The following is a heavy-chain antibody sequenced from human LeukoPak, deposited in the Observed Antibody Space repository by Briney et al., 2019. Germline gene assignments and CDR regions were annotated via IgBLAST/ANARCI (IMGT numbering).Heavy chain of an antibody. Sequence: HSGGSLRLSCAASGFTFSSYTMNWVRQAPGKGLEWVALISYDGSNKFYADSVKGRFSIFRDKSKNTLYLQMNSLRAEDTALYFCARKAQYNGHYPLDYWGQGTLVTVSS. CDR1: GFTFSSYT. D-gene: IGHD1-7*01. J-gene: IGHJ4*02. CDR2: ISYDGSNK. V-gene: IGHV3-30-3*01. CDR3: ARKAQYNGHYPLDY.